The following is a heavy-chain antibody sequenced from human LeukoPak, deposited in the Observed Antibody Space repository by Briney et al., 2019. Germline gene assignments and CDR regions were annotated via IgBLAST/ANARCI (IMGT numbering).Heavy chain of an antibody. V-gene: IGHV3-48*01. CDR2: ISSSSSTM. CDR3: AKELDDSSGYYYVGAFDI. D-gene: IGHD3-22*01. Sequence: PGGSLRLSCAASGFTFSSYSMNWVRQAPGKGLEWVSYISSSSSTMYYADSVKGRFTISRDNAKNSLYLQMNSLRAEDTAAYYCAKELDDSSGYYYVGAFDIWGQGTMVTVSS. CDR1: GFTFSSYS. J-gene: IGHJ3*02.